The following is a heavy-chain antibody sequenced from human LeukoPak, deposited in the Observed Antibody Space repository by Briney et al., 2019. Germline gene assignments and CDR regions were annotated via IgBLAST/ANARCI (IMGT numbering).Heavy chain of an antibody. Sequence: GGALRLSCTASGFTFSDYWMTWVRQAPGKGLEWVANIKQDGSAKYYVDSVKGRFTISRDNAKNSLYLQMDSLRVEDTATYYCARWRGSTSERSDYWGQGTLVTVSS. CDR3: ARWRGSTSERSDY. CDR2: IKQDGSAK. D-gene: IGHD2-2*01. V-gene: IGHV3-7*01. CDR1: GFTFSDYW. J-gene: IGHJ4*02.